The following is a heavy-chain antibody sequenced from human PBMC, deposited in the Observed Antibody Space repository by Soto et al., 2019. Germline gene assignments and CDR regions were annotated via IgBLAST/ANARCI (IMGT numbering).Heavy chain of an antibody. J-gene: IGHJ3*02. Sequence: SVKVSCKASGGTFSSYAISWVRQAPGQGLEWMGGIIPIFGTANYAQKFQGRVTITADESTSTAYMELSSLRSEDTAVYYCARATNLRYFDWFRGAFDIWGQGTMVTVSS. CDR3: ARATNLRYFDWFRGAFDI. CDR1: GGTFSSYA. D-gene: IGHD3-9*01. V-gene: IGHV1-69*13. CDR2: IIPIFGTA.